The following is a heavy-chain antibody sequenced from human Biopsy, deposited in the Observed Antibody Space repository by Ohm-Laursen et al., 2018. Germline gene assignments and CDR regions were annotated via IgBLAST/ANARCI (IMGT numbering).Heavy chain of an antibody. Sequence: SSVKVSCKASGGTFTNYAISWVRPAPGQGLEWMGGIIPIFGTANYAQKFQGRVTITADESTSTAYMELSSLRSDDTAVYYCARDALGGGSYRFFYWGQGSLVTVSS. D-gene: IGHD1-26*01. J-gene: IGHJ4*02. CDR1: GGTFTNYA. V-gene: IGHV1-69*01. CDR3: ARDALGGGSYRFFY. CDR2: IIPIFGTA.